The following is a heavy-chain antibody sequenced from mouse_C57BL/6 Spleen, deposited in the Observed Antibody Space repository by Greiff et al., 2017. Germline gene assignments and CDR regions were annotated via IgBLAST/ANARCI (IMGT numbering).Heavy chain of an antibody. CDR3: ARDGHYYGSSYYAMDY. V-gene: IGHV1-26*01. CDR2: INPNNGGT. D-gene: IGHD1-1*01. CDR1: GYTFTDYY. Sequence: VQLQQSGPELVKPGASVKISCKASGYTFTDYYMNWVKQSHGKSLEWIGDINPNNGGTSYNQKFKGKATLTVDKSSSTAYMELRSLTSDDYAVXYCARDGHYYGSSYYAMDYWGQGTSVTVSS. J-gene: IGHJ4*01.